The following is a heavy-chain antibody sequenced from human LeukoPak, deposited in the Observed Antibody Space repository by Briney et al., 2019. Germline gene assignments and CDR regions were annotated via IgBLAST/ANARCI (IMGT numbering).Heavy chain of an antibody. CDR1: SGSISSDGYY. V-gene: IGHV4-31*03. J-gene: IGHJ4*02. D-gene: IGHD3-16*01. CDR2: IHNSGST. CDR3: AREGGRNSFDY. Sequence: PSETLSLTCTASSGSISSDGYYWSWIRQHPGKGLEWIGYIHNSGSTYYNPSLKSRVTISVDTSKNQFSLNLSSATAADTAVYYCAREGGRNSFDYWGQGTLVTVSS.